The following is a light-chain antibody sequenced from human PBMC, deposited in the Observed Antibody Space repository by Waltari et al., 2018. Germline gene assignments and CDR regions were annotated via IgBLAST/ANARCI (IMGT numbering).Light chain of an antibody. CDR1: QSVSRF. V-gene: IGKV3-20*01. CDR3: QKYDRLPAT. CDR2: GAS. Sequence: EIVLTQSPGTPSLSPGESGPLSCRASQSVSRFLAWYQQIPGQAPRLLIYGASTRATGIPDRFSGSGSGTDFSLTISRLEPEDFAVYYCQKYDRLPATFGQGTKVEIK. J-gene: IGKJ1*01.